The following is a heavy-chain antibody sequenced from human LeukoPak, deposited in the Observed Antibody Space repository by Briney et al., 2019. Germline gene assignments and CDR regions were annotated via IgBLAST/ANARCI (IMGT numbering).Heavy chain of an antibody. CDR3: ARVKWANSFSQLFDY. V-gene: IGHV1-69*13. Sequence: SVKVSCKASGGTFSSYAISWVRQAPGQGLEWMGGIIPIFGTANYAQKFQGRVTITADESTSTAYMELSSLRSEDTAVYYCARVKWANSFSQLFDYWGQGTLVTVSS. D-gene: IGHD4/OR15-4a*01. CDR1: GGTFSSYA. J-gene: IGHJ4*02. CDR2: IIPIFGTA.